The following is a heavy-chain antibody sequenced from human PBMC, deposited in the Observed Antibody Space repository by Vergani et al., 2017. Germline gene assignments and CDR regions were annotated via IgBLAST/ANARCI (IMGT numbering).Heavy chain of an antibody. CDR3: AFGYCSGGSCYLYYYYYGMDV. CDR1: GYTFTSYY. Sequence: QVQLVQSGAEVKKPGASVKVSCKASGYTFTSYYMHWVRQAPGQGLEWMGIINPSGGSTSYAQKFQGRVTMTRDTSTSTVYMELSSLRSEDTAVYYCAFGYCSGGSCYLYYYYYGMDVWGQGTLVTVSS. CDR2: INPSGGST. J-gene: IGHJ6*02. D-gene: IGHD2-15*01. V-gene: IGHV1-46*03.